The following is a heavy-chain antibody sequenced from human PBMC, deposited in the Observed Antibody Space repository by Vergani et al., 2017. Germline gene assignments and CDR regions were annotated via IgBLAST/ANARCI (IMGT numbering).Heavy chain of an antibody. CDR1: GFTFRNYA. V-gene: IGHV3-23*01. J-gene: IGHJ6*02. D-gene: IGHD5-12*01. CDR3: ARDRVDIVATTTYYYYYYGMDV. Sequence: EVQLLESGGGLAQPGGSLRLSCAASGFTFRNYAMTWVRQAPGKGLEWVSGISWNSGSTYYADSVKGRFTISRHNSKNTLYLQMNSLRAEDTAVYYCARDRVDIVATTTYYYYYYGMDVWGQGTTVTVSS. CDR2: ISWNSGST.